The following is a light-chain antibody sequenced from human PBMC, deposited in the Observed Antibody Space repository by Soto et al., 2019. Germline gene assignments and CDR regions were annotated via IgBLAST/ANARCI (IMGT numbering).Light chain of an antibody. V-gene: IGKV1-27*01. Sequence: DIQMNQSPSSLSASVGDRVTITCRASQGISNYLAWYQQKPGKVPKLLIYAASTLQSGVPSRFSGSGSGTDFTLTITSLQPEDVTTYYCQKYNSAPNTFGQGNKLEIK. CDR1: QGISNY. J-gene: IGKJ2*01. CDR2: AAS. CDR3: QKYNSAPNT.